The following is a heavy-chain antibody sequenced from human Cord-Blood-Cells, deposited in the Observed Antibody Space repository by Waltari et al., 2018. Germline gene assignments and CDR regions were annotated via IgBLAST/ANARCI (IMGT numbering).Heavy chain of an antibody. CDR1: GGPISSSSYY. CDR2: IYYSGST. Sequence: QLQLQESGPGLVKPSETLSLTCTVSGGPISSSSYYWGWIRQPTGQGLEWIGSIYYSGSTYYNPSLKSRVTISVDTSKNQFSLKLSSVTAADTAVYYCASWKRGYCSSTSCYYFDYWGQGTLVTVSS. J-gene: IGHJ4*02. V-gene: IGHV4-39*01. D-gene: IGHD2-2*01. CDR3: ASWKRGYCSSTSCYYFDY.